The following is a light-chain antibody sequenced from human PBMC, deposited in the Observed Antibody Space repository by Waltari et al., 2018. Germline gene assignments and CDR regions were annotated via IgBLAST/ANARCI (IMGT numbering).Light chain of an antibody. Sequence: QSALSQQPASVSGFPGQSITIPCPGGHRDIGGYNFVAWHQQHPGKVPKLIIYDVSYRPSGVSSRFSGSKSGNTASLTISGLQAEDEADYYCSSYANSNTLLFGGGTKLAVL. CDR1: HRDIGGYNF. CDR3: SSYANSNTLL. CDR2: DVS. V-gene: IGLV2-14*03. J-gene: IGLJ2*01.